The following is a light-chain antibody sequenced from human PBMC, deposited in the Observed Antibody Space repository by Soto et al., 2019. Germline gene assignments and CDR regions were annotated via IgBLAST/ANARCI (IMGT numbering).Light chain of an antibody. CDR1: QSVSSY. CDR2: DAS. J-gene: IGKJ3*01. V-gene: IGKV3-11*01. CDR3: QQRSNCPQST. Sequence: EIVLTQSPATLSLSPGERATLSCRASQSVSSYLAWYQQKPGQAPMLLIYDASNRATGIPARFSGSGSGTDFTLTISSLMPEDFAVYYCQQRSNCPQSTLGPGIKVAIK.